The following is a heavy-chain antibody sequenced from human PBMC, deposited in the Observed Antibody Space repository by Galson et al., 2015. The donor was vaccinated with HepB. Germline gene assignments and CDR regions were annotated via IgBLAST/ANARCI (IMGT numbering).Heavy chain of an antibody. CDR3: ARVQKPWNYYYYYMDV. CDR2: MNPNSGNT. CDR1: GYTFTSYD. V-gene: IGHV1-8*01. D-gene: IGHD3-3*01. J-gene: IGHJ6*03. Sequence: SVKVSCKASGYTFTSYDINWVRQATGQGLEWMGWMNPNSGNTGYAQKFQGRVTMTRNTSISTAYMELSSLRSEDTAVYYCARVQKPWNYYYYYMDVWGKGTTVTVSS.